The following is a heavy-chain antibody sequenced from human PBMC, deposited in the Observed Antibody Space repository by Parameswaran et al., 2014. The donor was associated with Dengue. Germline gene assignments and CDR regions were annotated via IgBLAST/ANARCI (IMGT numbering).Heavy chain of an antibody. CDR3: ARDKSYGMDV. J-gene: IGHJ6*02. V-gene: IGHV1-46*01. Sequence: RQAPGQGLEWMGIINPSGGSTSYAQKFQGRVTMTRDTSTSTVYMELSSLRSEDTAVYYCARDKSYGMDVWGQGTTVTVSS. CDR2: INPSGGST.